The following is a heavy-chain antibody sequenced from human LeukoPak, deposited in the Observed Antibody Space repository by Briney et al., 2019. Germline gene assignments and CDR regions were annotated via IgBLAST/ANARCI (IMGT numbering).Heavy chain of an antibody. CDR1: GYSISSGYY. V-gene: IGHV4-38-2*02. J-gene: IGHJ4*02. Sequence: SETLSLTCTVSGYSISSGYYWGWIRQPPGKGLEWIGSICHSGSTYYNPSLKSRVTISVDTSKNQFSLKLSSVTAADTAVYYCARAIRITIFGVVTPFDYWGQGTLVTVSS. CDR3: ARAIRITIFGVVTPFDY. CDR2: ICHSGST. D-gene: IGHD3-3*01.